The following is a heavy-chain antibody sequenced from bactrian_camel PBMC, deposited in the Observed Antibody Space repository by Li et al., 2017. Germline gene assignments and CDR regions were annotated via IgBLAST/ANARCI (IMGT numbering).Heavy chain of an antibody. D-gene: IGHD2*01. CDR3: AAEESEPYSCYTGSLLLY. CDR1: GYKYNDYC. CDR2: FDSDGAS. V-gene: IGHV3S1*01. J-gene: IGHJ4*01. Sequence: QVQLVESGGGSVQVGGSLRLSCEASGYKYNDYCMGWFRQGPGKEREWVGHFDSDGASSIADPVKGRFTISKDDLKDTLYLQMNSLKPEDAAMYYCAAEESEPYSCYTGSLLLYWGQGTQVTVS.